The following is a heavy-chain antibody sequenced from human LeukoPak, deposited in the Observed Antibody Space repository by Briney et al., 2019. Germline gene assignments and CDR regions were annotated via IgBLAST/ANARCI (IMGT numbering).Heavy chain of an antibody. Sequence: ASVKVSCKPSGYTFTGYYMQWVRQAPGQGHEWMGWINPDSGGTTYAQKFQGRVTMTRDTSISTAYMELSRLRSDDTAVYYCARDPSGDSSGYPFDYWGQGTLVIVSS. CDR1: GYTFTGYY. D-gene: IGHD3-22*01. V-gene: IGHV1-2*02. CDR2: INPDSGGT. CDR3: ARDPSGDSSGYPFDY. J-gene: IGHJ4*02.